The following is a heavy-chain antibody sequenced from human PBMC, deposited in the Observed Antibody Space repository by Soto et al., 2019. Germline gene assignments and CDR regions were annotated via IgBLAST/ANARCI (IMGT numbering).Heavy chain of an antibody. J-gene: IGHJ4*02. D-gene: IGHD3-10*01. CDR1: GGSISSHY. Sequence: QVHLQESGPGLVKPSETLSLTCTVSGGSISSHYWGWIRLPAGKGLEWIGRVYTTGGTDYNPSLKRRVTISIDTSKNKFSLRLSSVTAADTALYFCVRDVTSGTYQKFDYWGQGALVTVSS. CDR3: VRDVTSGTYQKFDY. CDR2: VYTTGGT. V-gene: IGHV4-4*07.